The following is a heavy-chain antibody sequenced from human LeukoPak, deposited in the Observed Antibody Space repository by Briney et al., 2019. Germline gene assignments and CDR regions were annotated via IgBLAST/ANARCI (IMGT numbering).Heavy chain of an antibody. J-gene: IGHJ4*02. Sequence: PSETLSLTCTVSGGSISSYYWSWIRQPPGKGLEWIGYIYYSGSTNYNPSLKSRVTISVDTSKNQFSLKLSSVTAADTAVYYCARGRVYYYDSSGYYAFDYWGQGTLVTVSS. CDR3: ARGRVYYYDSSGYYAFDY. CDR2: IYYSGST. D-gene: IGHD3-22*01. V-gene: IGHV4-59*08. CDR1: GGSISSYY.